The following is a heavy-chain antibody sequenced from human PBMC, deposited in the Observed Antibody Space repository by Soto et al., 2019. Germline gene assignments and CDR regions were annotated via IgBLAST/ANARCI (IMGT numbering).Heavy chain of an antibody. CDR2: ISSSASHI. CDR1: GFSFSSYS. D-gene: IGHD2-15*01. V-gene: IGHV3-21*01. CDR3: ARGYTGYCSGGTCYWFDP. Sequence: GGSLRLSCAASGFSFSSYSMNWVRQAPGKGLEWVSSISSSASHINYADSVKGRFAISRDNAKKSLYLQMNSLRAEDTAVYYCARGYTGYCSGGTCYWFDPWGQGTLVTVSS. J-gene: IGHJ5*02.